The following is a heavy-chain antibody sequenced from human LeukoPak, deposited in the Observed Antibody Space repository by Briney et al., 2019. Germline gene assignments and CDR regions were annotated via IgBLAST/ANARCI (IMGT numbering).Heavy chain of an antibody. V-gene: IGHV4-59*01. CDR2: IYYSGST. CDR3: ARDLSKANYYYYMDV. J-gene: IGHJ6*03. CDR1: GGSISSYY. D-gene: IGHD2/OR15-2a*01. Sequence: LTCSVXGGSISSYYXSWIRQPPGKGLEWIGYIYYSGSTNYNPSLKSRVTISVDTSKNQFSLKLSSVTAADTAVYYCARDLSKANYYYYMDVWGKGTTVTVSS.